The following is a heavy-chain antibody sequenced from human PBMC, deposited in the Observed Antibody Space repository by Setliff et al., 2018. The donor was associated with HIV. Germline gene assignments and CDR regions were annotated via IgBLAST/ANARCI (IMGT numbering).Heavy chain of an antibody. V-gene: IGHV4-34*01. CDR2: VNHKGVA. J-gene: IGHJ4*02. Sequence: SETLSLTCSVYGGAFSGYYWTWIRQSPGRGLEWIGEVNHKGVANYIPSLLRRATISADTSKNQFSLRLSSVTAADTALYFCTRAQIAAPRPFDYWGRGTLVTVSS. CDR3: TRAQIAAPRPFDY. D-gene: IGHD2-21*01. CDR1: GGAFSGYY.